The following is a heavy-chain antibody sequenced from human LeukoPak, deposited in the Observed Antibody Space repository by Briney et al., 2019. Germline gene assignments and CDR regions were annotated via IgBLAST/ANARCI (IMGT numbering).Heavy chain of an antibody. V-gene: IGHV3-23*01. CDR2: ISGSGYIT. CDR1: EFTLRNYA. J-gene: IGHJ4*02. Sequence: GGSLRLSCAASEFTLRNYAMSWVRQAPGKGLEWVPAISGSGYITYYADSVKGRFTISRDNSKNTLYLQMNSLRAEDTAVYYCTKGSGDFGLGYFHYWGQGTLVTVSS. D-gene: IGHD4-17*01. CDR3: TKGSGDFGLGYFHY.